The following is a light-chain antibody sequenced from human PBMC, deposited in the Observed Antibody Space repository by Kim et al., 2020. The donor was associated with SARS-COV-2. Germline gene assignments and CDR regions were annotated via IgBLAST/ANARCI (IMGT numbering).Light chain of an antibody. Sequence: SVAPGQTARITCAGDNMGSKYVCWYQQKPGQAPVLVIYRDSNRPSGIPERFSGSNSGNTATLTISGAQAGDEADYYCQVWDSSTGVFGGGTQLTVL. J-gene: IGLJ3*02. CDR3: QVWDSSTGV. CDR2: RDS. CDR1: NMGSKY. V-gene: IGLV3-1*01.